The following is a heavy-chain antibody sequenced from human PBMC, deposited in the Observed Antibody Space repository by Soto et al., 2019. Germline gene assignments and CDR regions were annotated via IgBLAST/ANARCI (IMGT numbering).Heavy chain of an antibody. Sequence: GGSRRLSCTASGVTFNDYAMNWVRQGPGKGLEWVAAINGNGLGTYYADSVKGRFIISSDNSQNTMYLEMNSLRDEDTAVYYYAKDRDRSYFVLDVWGPAMDVWGLGTTVTVSS. CDR1: GVTFNDYA. J-gene: IGHJ6*02. V-gene: IGHV3-23*01. CDR3: AKDRDRSYFVLDVWGPAMDV. CDR2: INGNGLGT. D-gene: IGHD3-16*01.